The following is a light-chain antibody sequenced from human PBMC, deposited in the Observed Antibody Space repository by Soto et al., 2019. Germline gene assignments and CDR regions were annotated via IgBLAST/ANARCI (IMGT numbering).Light chain of an antibody. V-gene: IGKV1-39*01. Sequence: DIQVTQSPSSLSASVGDRVTISCRASQDIKNYLNWCQRKPGTAPRLLIYAASILHSGVPSTFSASGSGTDFALNISSLQADDFGTYYCQQGFSLPWTFGQGTKVEVK. CDR1: QDIKNY. J-gene: IGKJ1*01. CDR3: QQGFSLPWT. CDR2: AAS.